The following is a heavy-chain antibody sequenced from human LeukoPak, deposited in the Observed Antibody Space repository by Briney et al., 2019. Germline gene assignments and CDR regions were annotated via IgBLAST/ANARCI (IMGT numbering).Heavy chain of an antibody. J-gene: IGHJ4*02. CDR3: ARDPSNSSGRYVLFDF. Sequence: ASVKVSCKASGYTFTRYGISWVRQAPGQGLEWMGWISAYNGDTNYAQSLQGRVTMTTDTSTSTAYMELRSLRSDDTAVYYCARDPSNSSGRYVLFDFWGQGTLVTVSP. V-gene: IGHV1-18*01. D-gene: IGHD6-19*01. CDR1: GYTFTRYG. CDR2: ISAYNGDT.